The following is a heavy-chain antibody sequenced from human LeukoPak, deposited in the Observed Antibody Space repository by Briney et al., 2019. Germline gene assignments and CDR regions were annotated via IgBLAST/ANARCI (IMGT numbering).Heavy chain of an antibody. J-gene: IGHJ6*03. CDR2: IYTSGST. CDR3: ARGTVVVPAASGPYYYYYMDV. V-gene: IGHV4-4*07. CDR1: GGSISSYY. Sequence: SETLSLTCTVSGGSISSYYWSWIRQPAGKGLEWIGRIYTSGSTNYNPSLKSRVTMSVDTSKNQFSLKLSSVTAAVTAVYYCARGTVVVPAASGPYYYYYMDVWGKGTTVTVSS. D-gene: IGHD2-2*01.